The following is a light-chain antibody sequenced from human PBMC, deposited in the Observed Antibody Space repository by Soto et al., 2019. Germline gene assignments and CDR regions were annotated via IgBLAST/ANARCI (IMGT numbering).Light chain of an antibody. J-gene: IGKJ4*01. V-gene: IGKV1-9*01. CDR1: QGISSY. Sequence: IQLTQSPSSLSASVGDRVTITCRASQGISSYLAWYQQKPGKAPKLLIYAASTLQGGVPSRFSGSGSGTDFTFTISSLQPEDFATYYCQQADSFPLTFGGGTKVDIK. CDR2: AAS. CDR3: QQADSFPLT.